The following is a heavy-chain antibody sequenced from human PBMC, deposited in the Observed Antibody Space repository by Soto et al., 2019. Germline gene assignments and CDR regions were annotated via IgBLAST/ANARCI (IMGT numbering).Heavy chain of an antibody. CDR1: GGSISSYY. CDR3: AGLYSNYCYYYYYMDV. D-gene: IGHD4-4*01. CDR2: IYYSGST. Sequence: QVQLQESGPGLVKPSETLSLTCTVSGGSISSYYWSWIRQPPGKGLEWIGYIYYSGSTNYNPSLKSRVTISVDTSMNQFSLKLSSVTAADTAVYYCAGLYSNYCYYYYYMDVWVKGTTVTVSS. V-gene: IGHV4-59*08. J-gene: IGHJ6*03.